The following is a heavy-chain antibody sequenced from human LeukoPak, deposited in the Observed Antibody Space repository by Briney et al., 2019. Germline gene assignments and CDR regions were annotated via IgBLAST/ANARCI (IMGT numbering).Heavy chain of an antibody. J-gene: IGHJ4*02. CDR1: GFIFSSYW. Sequence: GGSLRLSCAASGFIFSSYWMSWVRQAPGKGLEWVANIKQDGSEKYYVDSVKGRFTISRDNSKNTLYLQMNSLRAEDTAVYYCARGPSGYHNTGGQGTLVTVSS. CDR2: IKQDGSEK. V-gene: IGHV3-7*01. CDR3: ARGPSGYHNT. D-gene: IGHD5-12*01.